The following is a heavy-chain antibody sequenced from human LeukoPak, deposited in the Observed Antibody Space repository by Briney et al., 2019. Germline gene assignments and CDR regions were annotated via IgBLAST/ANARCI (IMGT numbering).Heavy chain of an antibody. D-gene: IGHD6-13*01. CDR1: GFTFSRFS. CDR3: ATRLTADSYEASDI. CDR2: ISSGSHHK. J-gene: IGHJ3*02. Sequence: GGSLILSCAGSGFTFSRFSMIWVRQAPGKGLEWVASISSGSHHKYHADSLKGRFTISRDNDKNSLYLQMNSLRAEDTALYYCATRLTADSYEASDIWGQGTMVTVSS. V-gene: IGHV3-21*06.